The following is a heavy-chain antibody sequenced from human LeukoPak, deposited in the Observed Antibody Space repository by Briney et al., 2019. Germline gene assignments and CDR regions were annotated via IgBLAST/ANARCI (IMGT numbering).Heavy chain of an antibody. Sequence: SETLSLTCTVSGGSISSYYWRWIRQPPGKGLEWVGYIYYSGSTNYNPPLKSRVTISVDTSTNQFSLKLSSVTAADTAVYYWARGGLAAAGQDWGQGTLVTVSS. CDR2: IYYSGST. CDR1: GGSISSYY. D-gene: IGHD6-13*01. J-gene: IGHJ4*02. V-gene: IGHV4-59*01. CDR3: ARGGLAAAGQD.